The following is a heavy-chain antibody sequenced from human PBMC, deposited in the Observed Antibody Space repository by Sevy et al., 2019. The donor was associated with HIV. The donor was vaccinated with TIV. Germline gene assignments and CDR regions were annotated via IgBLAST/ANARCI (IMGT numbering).Heavy chain of an antibody. V-gene: IGHV3-33*01. CDR2: IRYDGSNK. Sequence: GGSLRLSCAASGFSFSSYDMHWVRQAPGMGLEWVAVIRYDGSNKHYGDSVKGRFTISRDNSKNALYLQMSSLRAEDTAVDYCAREKVDTGMIFVEYYGMDVWGQGTTVTVSS. CDR1: GFSFSSYD. D-gene: IGHD5-18*01. J-gene: IGHJ6*02. CDR3: AREKVDTGMIFVEYYGMDV.